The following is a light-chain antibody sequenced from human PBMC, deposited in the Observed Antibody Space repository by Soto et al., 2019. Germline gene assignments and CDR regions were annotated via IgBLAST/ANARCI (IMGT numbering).Light chain of an antibody. CDR2: DVS. V-gene: IGKV1-5*01. CDR3: QQYNSYPWT. Sequence: DIQMTQSPSTLSASVGDRVTITCRASQSISNWLAWYQQKPGKAPKLLIYDVSGLESGVPSRFSGSGSGTEFTLTISSLQPDDFATYYCQQYNSYPWTFGQGTKVDIK. CDR1: QSISNW. J-gene: IGKJ1*01.